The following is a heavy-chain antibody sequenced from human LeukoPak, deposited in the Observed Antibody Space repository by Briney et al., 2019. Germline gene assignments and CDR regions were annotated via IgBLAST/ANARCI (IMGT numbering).Heavy chain of an antibody. CDR2: IYYSGST. D-gene: IGHD3-3*01. V-gene: IGHV4-59*01. Sequence: SETLSLTCAVYGGSFSGYYWSWIRQPPGKGLEWIGYIYYSGSTNYNPSLKSRVTISVDTSKNQFSLKLSSVTAADTAVYYCARGGALRFLHYYYGMDVWGQGTTVTVSS. J-gene: IGHJ6*02. CDR3: ARGGALRFLHYYYGMDV. CDR1: GGSFSGYY.